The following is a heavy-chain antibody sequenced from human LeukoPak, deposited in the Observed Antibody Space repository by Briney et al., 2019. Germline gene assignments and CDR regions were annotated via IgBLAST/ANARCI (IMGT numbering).Heavy chain of an antibody. V-gene: IGHV4-59*11. Sequence: PSETLSLTCTVSGGSISPHYWSWLRQPPGKGLEWIGYIYYTGSTNYNPSLKSRVTISVGTSKNQFSLKLSSVTAADTAVYYCARVCADGYSGFWGQGTLVTVSS. D-gene: IGHD5-24*01. CDR2: IYYTGST. CDR1: GGSISPHY. CDR3: ARVCADGYSGF. J-gene: IGHJ4*02.